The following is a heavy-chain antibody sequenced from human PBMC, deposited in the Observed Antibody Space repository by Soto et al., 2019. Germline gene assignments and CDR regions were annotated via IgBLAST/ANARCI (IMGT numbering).Heavy chain of an antibody. V-gene: IGHV3-73*01. J-gene: IGHJ6*02. CDR1: GFSFSGSA. Sequence: GGSLRLSCTASGFSFSGSAIHWVRQASGKGLEWVGRIGSKPNNYATAYDVSVKGRFTISRDDSKNTAYLQMNSLKTEDTAVYSCTSACGGCTTTRCWTSRGHYLYYMDVWGQGTMVTVSS. CDR3: TSACGGCTTTRCWTSRGHYLYYMDV. CDR2: IGSKPNNYAT. D-gene: IGHD2-2*01.